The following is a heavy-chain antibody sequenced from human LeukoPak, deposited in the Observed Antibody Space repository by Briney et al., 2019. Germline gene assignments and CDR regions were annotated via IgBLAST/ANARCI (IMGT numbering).Heavy chain of an antibody. CDR3: ASALPLDAFDI. CDR1: GFTFSSYS. CDR2: ISSSSSTI. Sequence: PGGSLRLSCAASGFTFSSYSMNWVRQAPGKGLEWVSYISSSSSTIYYADSVKGRFTISRDNAKNSLYLQMNSLRAEDTAVYYCASALPLDAFDIWGQGTMVTVSS. V-gene: IGHV3-48*01. D-gene: IGHD3-10*01. J-gene: IGHJ3*02.